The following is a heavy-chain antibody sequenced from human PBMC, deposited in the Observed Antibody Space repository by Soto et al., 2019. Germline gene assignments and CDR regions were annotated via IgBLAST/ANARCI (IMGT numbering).Heavy chain of an antibody. Sequence: PGGSLRLSCAASGFTFSSYSMNWVRQAPGKGLEWVSSISSSSSYIYYADSVKGRFTISRDNAKNSLYLQMNSLRAEDTAVYYCARDLSGYCSGGSCYPIGFDYWGPGTLVTVSS. V-gene: IGHV3-21*01. CDR3: ARDLSGYCSGGSCYPIGFDY. CDR1: GFTFSSYS. CDR2: ISSSSSYI. D-gene: IGHD2-15*01. J-gene: IGHJ4*02.